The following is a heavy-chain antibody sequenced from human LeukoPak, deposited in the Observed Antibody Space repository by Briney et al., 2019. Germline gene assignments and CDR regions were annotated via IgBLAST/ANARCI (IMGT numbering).Heavy chain of an antibody. CDR3: ARDVPLRPQLTAWMIVVVIPVYYY. CDR1: GFTFSSYW. J-gene: IGHJ4*02. Sequence: GGSLRLSCAASGFTFSSYWMSWVRQAPGKGLEWVANIKQDGSEKYYVDPVKGRFTISRDNAKNSLYLQMNSLRAEDTAVYYCARDVPLRPQLTAWMIVVVIPVYYYWGQGTLVTVSS. D-gene: IGHD3-22*01. V-gene: IGHV3-7*01. CDR2: IKQDGSEK.